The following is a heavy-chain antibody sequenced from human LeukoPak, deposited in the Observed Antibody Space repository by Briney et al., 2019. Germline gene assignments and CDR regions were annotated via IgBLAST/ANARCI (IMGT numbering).Heavy chain of an antibody. D-gene: IGHD3-3*01. CDR3: ARGTYGFWSGSNFYFDY. Sequence: GGSLRLSCAASGFTFSSYAMSWVRQAPGKGLEWVSAISGSGGSTYYADSVKGRFTISRDNSKNTLYLQMNSLRAEDTAMYYCARGTYGFWSGSNFYFDYWGQGTLVTVSS. CDR1: GFTFSSYA. V-gene: IGHV3-23*01. CDR2: ISGSGGST. J-gene: IGHJ4*02.